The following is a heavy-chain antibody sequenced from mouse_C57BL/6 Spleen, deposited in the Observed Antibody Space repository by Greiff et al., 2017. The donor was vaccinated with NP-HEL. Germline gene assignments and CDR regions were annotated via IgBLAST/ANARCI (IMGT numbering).Heavy chain of an antibody. J-gene: IGHJ4*01. CDR2: INYDGSST. Sequence: EVKLVESEGGLVQPGSSMKLSCTASGFTFSDYYMAWVRQVPEKGLEWVANINYDGSSTYYLDSLKSRFIISRDNAKNILYLQMSSLKSEDTATYYCAREQGFPDAMDYWGQGNSVTVSS. V-gene: IGHV5-16*01. CDR1: GFTFSDYY. CDR3: AREQGFPDAMDY.